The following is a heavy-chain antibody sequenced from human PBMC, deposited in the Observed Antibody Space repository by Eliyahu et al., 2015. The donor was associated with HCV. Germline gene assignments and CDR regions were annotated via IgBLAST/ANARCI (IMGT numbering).Heavy chain of an antibody. Sequence: QVQLVESGGGVVQPGRSLRLSCAASGFXFSTYGMHWVRQAPGKGLEWVAIVWSDGNNKYYADSVKGRFTISRDNSKSTLYLQMNSLRAEDTAVYYCARERSAWFDPWGQGTLVTVSS. CDR2: VWSDGNNK. CDR3: ARERSAWFDP. CDR1: GFXFSTYG. D-gene: IGHD3-3*01. V-gene: IGHV3-33*01. J-gene: IGHJ5*02.